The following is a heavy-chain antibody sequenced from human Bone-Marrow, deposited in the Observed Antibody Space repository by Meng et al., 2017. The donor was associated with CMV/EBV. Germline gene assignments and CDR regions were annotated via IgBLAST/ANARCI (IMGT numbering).Heavy chain of an antibody. J-gene: IGHJ4*02. CDR2: ISGSGGST. CDR1: GCTSSSKD. Sequence: GCTSSSKDRSWGRQAPGKGREWFAAISGSGGSTNYADSVKGRFTISRDNSKNTLYLQMNSLRAEDTAVYYCAKLSLVVPAAPLDYWGQGTLVTVSS. CDR3: AKLSLVVPAAPLDY. V-gene: IGHV3-23*01. D-gene: IGHD2-2*01.